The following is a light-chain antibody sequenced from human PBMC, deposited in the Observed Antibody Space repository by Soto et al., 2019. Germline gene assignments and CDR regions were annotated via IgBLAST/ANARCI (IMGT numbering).Light chain of an antibody. CDR1: QSVSSN. J-gene: IGKJ3*01. CDR3: QQYNNWPRT. Sequence: EIVMTQSPATLSVSPGERATLSCRASQSVSSNLAWYQQKPGQAPRLLIYGASIWATGIPARFSGSGSGTEFTLTISSLQSEDFAVYYCQQYNNWPRTFGPGTKVDIK. CDR2: GAS. V-gene: IGKV3-15*01.